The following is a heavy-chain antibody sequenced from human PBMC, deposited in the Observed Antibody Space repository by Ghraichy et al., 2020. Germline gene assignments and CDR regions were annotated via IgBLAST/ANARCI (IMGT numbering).Heavy chain of an antibody. Sequence: GGSLRLSCATSGFPFGSYGMHWVRQAPGKGLQWVAVIWHDGSNKYYADSVKGRFTISSDYSMNTLDLQMDSLRAEDTAVYYCTRDAHGSFGFGSGMDGWGQGTTVTVTS. CDR2: IWHDGSNK. J-gene: IGHJ6*02. CDR1: GFPFGSYG. V-gene: IGHV3-33*01. CDR3: TRDAHGSFGFGSGMDG. D-gene: IGHD2-15*01.